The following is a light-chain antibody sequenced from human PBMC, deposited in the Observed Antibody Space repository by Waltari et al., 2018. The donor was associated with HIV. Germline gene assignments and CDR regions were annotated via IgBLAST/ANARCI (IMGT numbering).Light chain of an antibody. CDR2: EVS. J-gene: IGLJ2*01. CDR3: ASYAGHDRFVL. V-gene: IGLV2-8*01. Sequence: QPALIQPPSASGSPGQSVTISCTGTSGDIGNYDYVSWYQQHPGKAPQIIIYEVSQRSSGVPDRFSGSKSGNTASLTVSGRQAEDEADYYCASYAGHDRFVLLGGGTKVTVL. CDR1: SGDIGNYDY.